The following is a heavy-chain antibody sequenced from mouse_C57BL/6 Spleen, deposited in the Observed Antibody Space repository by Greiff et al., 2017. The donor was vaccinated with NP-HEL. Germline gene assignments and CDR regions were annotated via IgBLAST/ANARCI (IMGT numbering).Heavy chain of an antibody. Sequence: EVHLVESGGDLVKPGGSLKLSCAASGFTFSSYGMSWVRQTPDKRLEWVATISSGGSYTYYPDSVKGRFTISRDNAKNTLYLQMSSLKSEDTAMYYCARDTYWDGAWFAYWGQGTLVTVSA. CDR1: GFTFSSYG. D-gene: IGHD4-1*01. CDR3: ARDTYWDGAWFAY. V-gene: IGHV5-6*01. J-gene: IGHJ3*01. CDR2: ISSGGSYT.